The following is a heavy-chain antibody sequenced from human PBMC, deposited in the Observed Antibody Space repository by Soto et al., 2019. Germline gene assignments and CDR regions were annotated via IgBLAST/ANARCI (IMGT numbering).Heavy chain of an antibody. J-gene: IGHJ1*01. CDR1: AYTFSTYG. D-gene: IGHD6-19*01. Sequence: ASVKVSCKASAYTFSTYGVSWVRQAPGQGLEWMGWISAYNGNTNYAQKLQGRVTMTTDTSTSTAYMELRSLRSDDTAVYYCARDSGSGWHEYFQHWGQGTLVTVSS. CDR3: ARDSGSGWHEYFQH. CDR2: ISAYNGNT. V-gene: IGHV1-18*01.